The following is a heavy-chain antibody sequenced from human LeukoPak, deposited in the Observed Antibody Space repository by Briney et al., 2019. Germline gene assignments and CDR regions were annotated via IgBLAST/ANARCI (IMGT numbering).Heavy chain of an antibody. CDR3: AREAVDFWGGYSETGNWFDP. Sequence: PGGSLRLSCAASGFTFSSYSMNWVRQAPGKGLEWVSSISSSSSYIYYADSVKGRFTISRDNAKNSLYLQMNSLRAEDTAVYYCAREAVDFWGGYSETGNWFDPWGQGTLVTVSS. D-gene: IGHD3-3*01. CDR1: GFTFSSYS. V-gene: IGHV3-21*01. CDR2: ISSSSSYI. J-gene: IGHJ5*02.